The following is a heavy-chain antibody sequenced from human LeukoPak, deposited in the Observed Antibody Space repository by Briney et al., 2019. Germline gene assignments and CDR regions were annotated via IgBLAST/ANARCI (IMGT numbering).Heavy chain of an antibody. CDR2: ISSSGSTI. CDR3: ARMSPKELRAPRGYFDY. Sequence: PGGSLRLSCAASGFTFSDYYMSWIRQAPGKGLEWVSYISSSGSTIYYADSVKGRFTISRDNAKNSLYLQMNSLRVEDTAVYYCARMSPKELRAPRGYFDYWGQGTLVTVSS. D-gene: IGHD1-7*01. CDR1: GFTFSDYY. V-gene: IGHV3-11*04. J-gene: IGHJ4*02.